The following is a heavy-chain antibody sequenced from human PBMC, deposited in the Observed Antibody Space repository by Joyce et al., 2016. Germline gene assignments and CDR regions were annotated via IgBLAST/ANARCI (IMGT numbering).Heavy chain of an antibody. J-gene: IGHJ3*02. CDR1: GYTFTSYG. Sequence: QVQLVQSGAEVKKPAALVKVPRTASGYTFTSYGITWVRQAPGQGCEWMGRISAYNGNTNYAQRVQGRVTKTTDTSTSTVYMELRSLTSDDTAVYYGARGPRVTMIGVVIDAFDIWGQGTMVTVSS. CDR3: ARGPRVTMIGVVIDAFDI. CDR2: ISAYNGNT. D-gene: IGHD3-22*01. V-gene: IGHV1-18*04.